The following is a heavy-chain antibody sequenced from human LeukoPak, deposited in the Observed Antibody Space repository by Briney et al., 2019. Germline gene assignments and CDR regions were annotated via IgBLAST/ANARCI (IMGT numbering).Heavy chain of an antibody. CDR3: ARDGYCSSTSCYTGYYYYYYMDV. D-gene: IGHD2-2*02. CDR2: IRYDGSNQ. J-gene: IGHJ6*03. Sequence: PGGSLRLSCAATGFTFSSYGMHWVRQAPGKGLEGVAFIRYDGSNQYYADSVKGRFTISRDNSKNTLHLKMNSLRAEDTAVYYCARDGYCSSTSCYTGYYYYYYMDVWGKGTTVTVSS. V-gene: IGHV3-30*02. CDR1: GFTFSSYG.